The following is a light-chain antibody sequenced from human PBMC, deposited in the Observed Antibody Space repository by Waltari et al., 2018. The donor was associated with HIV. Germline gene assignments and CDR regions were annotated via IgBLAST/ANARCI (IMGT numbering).Light chain of an antibody. CDR1: QSVLYSSNNKNY. Sequence: DIVMTQSPDSLAVSLGERATINCKSSQSVLYSSNNKNYVAWYQQKPGQRPKRLIYWASTRESGVPDRFSGSGSGTDFTLTISSLQAEDVAVYYCQQYYTTPFTFGQGTKLEIK. CDR3: QQYYTTPFT. J-gene: IGKJ2*01. CDR2: WAS. V-gene: IGKV4-1*01.